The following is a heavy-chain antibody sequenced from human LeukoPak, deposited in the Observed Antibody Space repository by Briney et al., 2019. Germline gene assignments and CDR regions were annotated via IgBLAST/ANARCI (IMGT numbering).Heavy chain of an antibody. CDR2: MSADSATT. CDR1: GFTFSSYA. CDR3: ARKSASGNYPLDY. V-gene: IGHV3-23*01. D-gene: IGHD3-10*01. J-gene: IGHJ4*02. Sequence: PGGSLRLSCAASGFTFSSYAMSWVRQAPGKGLEWVSVMSADSATTFYADSVKGRFTISRDNAKNTVFLQMSNLRAEDTALYYCARKSASGNYPLDYWGQGTLVTVSS.